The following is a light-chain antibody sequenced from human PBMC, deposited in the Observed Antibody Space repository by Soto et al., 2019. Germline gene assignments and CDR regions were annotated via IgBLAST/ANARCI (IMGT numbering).Light chain of an antibody. J-gene: IGLJ2*01. CDR2: DVT. CDR1: SSDAGGYNY. V-gene: IGLV2-14*01. CDR3: SSFTSSGTRDVV. Sequence: QAVVTQPASVSGSPGQSITISCTGTSSDAGGYNYVSWYQQHPGKAPKLMIYDVTNRPSGVSNRFSGSKSGNTASLTISGLQAEDEADYYCSSFTSSGTRDVVFGGGTKLTVL.